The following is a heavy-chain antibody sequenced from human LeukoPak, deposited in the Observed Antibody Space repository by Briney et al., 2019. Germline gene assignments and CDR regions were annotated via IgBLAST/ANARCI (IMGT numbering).Heavy chain of an antibody. D-gene: IGHD6-6*01. CDR1: GGSLSGYY. V-gene: IGHV4-34*01. CDR2: INHSGST. J-gene: IGHJ4*02. Sequence: ASETLSLTCGVNGGSLSGYYWIWIRQTPTQELEWIGEINHSGSTNYNPSLKSRVTISVDTAKNQFYHSLTSLTAADTAVYYCARRRWSSSSVIGYWGRGTRVTVSP. CDR3: ARRRWSSSSVIGY.